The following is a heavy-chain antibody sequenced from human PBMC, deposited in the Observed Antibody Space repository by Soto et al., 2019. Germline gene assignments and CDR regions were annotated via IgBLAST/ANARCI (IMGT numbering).Heavy chain of an antibody. V-gene: IGHV1-18*01. Sequence: QVQLVQSRGEVKKPGASVKVSFKTSGYSFTTYGVSWVRQAPGQRLEWMGWISGYNGNTNYAQKLKGRLTMTTDTSTSTAYMELRSLTSDDTAVYYCAREGPAPYYYYGMDVWGQGSTVTVSS. J-gene: IGHJ6*02. CDR1: GYSFTTYG. CDR3: AREGPAPYYYYGMDV. CDR2: ISGYNGNT.